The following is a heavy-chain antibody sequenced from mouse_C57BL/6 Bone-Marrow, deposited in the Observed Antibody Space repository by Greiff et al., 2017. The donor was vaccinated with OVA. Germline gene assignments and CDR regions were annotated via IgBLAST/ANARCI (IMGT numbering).Heavy chain of an antibody. CDR1: GYSFTNYW. J-gene: IGHJ4*01. CDR3: ARESYYFYARYY. D-gene: IGHD2-12*01. V-gene: IGHV1-63*01. CDR2: IYPGGGYT. Sequence: LEESGAELVRPGPSVTMSCKASGYSFTNYWIGWAKQRPGHGLEWIGDIYPGGGYTYYNEKFKGKAILTAEKSSSTDYMQCSSLTSEDSAIYYCARESYYFYARYYWEQGTSVTVS.